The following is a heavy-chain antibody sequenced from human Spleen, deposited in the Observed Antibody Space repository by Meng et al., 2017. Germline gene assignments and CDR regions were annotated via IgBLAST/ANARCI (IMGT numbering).Heavy chain of an antibody. V-gene: IGHV3-15*01. J-gene: IGHJ6*02. Sequence: GESLKISCAASGFTFSHAWWTWVRQAPGKGLEWIGRIRSEADGGTADYAAPVKGRFIMSRDDSEETLSLQMNGLKTEDTAVYFCIAGPHRYRPLHLWGQGTKVTVSS. CDR1: GFTFSHAW. D-gene: IGHD2-2*01. CDR2: IRSEADGGTA. CDR3: IAGPHRYRPLHL.